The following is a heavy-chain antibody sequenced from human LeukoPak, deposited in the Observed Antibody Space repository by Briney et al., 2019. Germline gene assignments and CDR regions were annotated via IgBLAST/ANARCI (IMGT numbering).Heavy chain of an antibody. D-gene: IGHD3-10*01. CDR3: ARGMVRTTEWYPFDY. CDR2: IIPIFGTA. CDR1: GGTFSSYA. J-gene: IGHJ4*02. V-gene: IGHV1-69*05. Sequence: GASVTVSCKASGGTFSSYAISWVRQAPGQGLEWMGGIIPIFGTANYAQKFQDRVTITTDESTSTAYMELSSLRPEDTAVYYCARGMVRTTEWYPFDYWGQGTLVTVSS.